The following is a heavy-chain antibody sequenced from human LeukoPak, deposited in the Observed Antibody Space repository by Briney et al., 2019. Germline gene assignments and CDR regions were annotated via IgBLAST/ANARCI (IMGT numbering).Heavy chain of an antibody. CDR1: GFKFGDLY. CDR2: IRSDGTT. J-gene: IGHJ4*02. CDR3: ARRRGGYGEGELDY. D-gene: IGHD4-17*01. V-gene: IGHV3-66*04. Sequence: GGSLRLSCAASGFKFGDLYMSWIRQAPGKGLEWVSTIRSDGTTDYADSVKGRFTISRDDSKNTVYLQMDSLRVEDTAVYSCARRRGGYGEGELDYRGQGTLVTVSS.